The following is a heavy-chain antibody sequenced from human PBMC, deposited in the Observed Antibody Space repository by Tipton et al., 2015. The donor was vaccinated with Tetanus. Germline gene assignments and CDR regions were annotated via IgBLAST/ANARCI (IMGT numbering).Heavy chain of an antibody. CDR3: ARDRGDYIYYGMDA. CDR1: GYTFTNYY. D-gene: IGHD3-22*01. CDR2: IDPNSGGT. J-gene: IGHJ6*02. Sequence: QLVQSGAEMKKPGASVKVSCTASGYTFTNYYIYWVRQAPGQGLEWMGWIDPNSGGTVYAQKFQGRVTTTRDTSISTAYMELRSLRSDDTAVYYCARDRGDYIYYGMDAWGPGTTVTVSS. V-gene: IGHV1-2*02.